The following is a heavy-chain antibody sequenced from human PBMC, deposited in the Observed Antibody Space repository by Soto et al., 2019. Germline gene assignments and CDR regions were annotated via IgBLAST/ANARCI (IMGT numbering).Heavy chain of an antibody. CDR1: GGPIRRRGYY. D-gene: IGHD2-15*01. Sequence: SETLSLTCTVSGGPIRRRGYYWSWIRHRPGEGLEWIGFFYYSGITDYNPSLRSRVTISADTSRNQVFLNMYSVTAADTAVYYCASFGGPEGEWFDPWGQGTLVTVSS. CDR3: ASFGGPEGEWFDP. V-gene: IGHV4-31*03. CDR2: FYYSGIT. J-gene: IGHJ5*02.